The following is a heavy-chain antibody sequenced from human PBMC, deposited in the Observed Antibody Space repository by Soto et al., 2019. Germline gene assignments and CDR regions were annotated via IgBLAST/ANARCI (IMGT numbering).Heavy chain of an antibody. CDR3: ARQPQYTAIDFDY. CDR1: GYSFTSYW. J-gene: IGHJ4*02. Sequence: PGESLKISCKGSGYSFTSYWIDWVRQMPGKGLEWMGIIYPGDSDTRYSPSFQGQVTISADKSISTAYLQWSSLKASDTAMYYCARQPQYTAIDFDYWGQGTLVTVSS. V-gene: IGHV5-51*01. CDR2: IYPGDSDT. D-gene: IGHD5-18*01.